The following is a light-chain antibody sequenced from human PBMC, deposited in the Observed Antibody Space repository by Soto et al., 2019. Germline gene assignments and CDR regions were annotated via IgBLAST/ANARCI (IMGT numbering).Light chain of an antibody. CDR2: DSS. J-gene: IGKJ4*01. V-gene: IGKV1-33*01. CDR3: QHYDHVPLS. Sequence: DIQMTQSPSSLSASVGDRVTITCQASQGINHYLNWYQQKPGKAPKLLIYDSSNLKTGFPSRFSGSGYETDLTLTITSLQHDDVATYYCQHYDHVPLSFGGGTKVEIK. CDR1: QGINHY.